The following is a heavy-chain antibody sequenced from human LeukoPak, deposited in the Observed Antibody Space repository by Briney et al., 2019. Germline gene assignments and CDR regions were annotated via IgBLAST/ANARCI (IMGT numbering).Heavy chain of an antibody. D-gene: IGHD1-26*01. CDR1: SGSISSSSYY. Sequence: SETLSLTCTVSSGSISSSSYYWGWIRQPPGKGLEWIGNIYYSGSTYYNPSLKSRVTISVDTSKNLFSLKLNSVTAADTAVYYCARWESESDRGDFQHWGQGTLVTVSS. J-gene: IGHJ1*01. V-gene: IGHV4-39*01. CDR2: IYYSGST. CDR3: ARWESESDRGDFQH.